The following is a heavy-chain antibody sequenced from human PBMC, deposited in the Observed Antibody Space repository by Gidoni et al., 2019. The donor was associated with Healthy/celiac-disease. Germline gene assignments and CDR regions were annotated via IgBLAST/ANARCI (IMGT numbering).Heavy chain of an antibody. V-gene: IGHV4-39*01. D-gene: IGHD4-17*01. CDR2: IYYSGST. J-gene: IGHJ3*02. Sequence: QLQLQESGPGLVKPSETLSLTCTVSGGSISSSSYYWGWIRQPPGKGLEWIGSIYYSGSTYYNPSLKSRVTISVDTSKNQFSLKLSSVTAADTAVYYCARHDTDYGGNSSGGAFDIWGQGTMVTVSS. CDR1: GGSISSSSYY. CDR3: ARHDTDYGGNSSGGAFDI.